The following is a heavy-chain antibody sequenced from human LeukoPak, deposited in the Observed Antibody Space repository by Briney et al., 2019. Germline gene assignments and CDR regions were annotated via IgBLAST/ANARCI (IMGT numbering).Heavy chain of an antibody. J-gene: IGHJ4*02. CDR1: GFSFSDYS. D-gene: IGHD6-13*01. Sequence: GGSLRLSCAASGFSFSDYSLSWVRQAPGKGLEWVSFISSRGTHMYYLDSVKGRFTISRDDAKASLDLQLNSLRAEDTAVYFCARDFRIAAAVPSYFDYWGQGVLVTVSS. CDR3: ARDFRIAAAVPSYFDY. V-gene: IGHV3-21*03. CDR2: ISSRGTHM.